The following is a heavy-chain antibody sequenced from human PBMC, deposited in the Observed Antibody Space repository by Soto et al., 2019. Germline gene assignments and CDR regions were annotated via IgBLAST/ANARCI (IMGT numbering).Heavy chain of an antibody. D-gene: IGHD1-26*01. Sequence: SETLSLTCAVYGGSFSGYYWSWIRQPPGKGLEWIGEINHSGSTNYNPSLKSRVTISVDTSKNQFSLKLSSVTAADTAVYYCARARLGGSYFYYYYGMDVWGQGTTVTVSS. CDR3: ARARLGGSYFYYYYGMDV. J-gene: IGHJ6*02. CDR1: GGSFSGYY. V-gene: IGHV4-34*01. CDR2: INHSGST.